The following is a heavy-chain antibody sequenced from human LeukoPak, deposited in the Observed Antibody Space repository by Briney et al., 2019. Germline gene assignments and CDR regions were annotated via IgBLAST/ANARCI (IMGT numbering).Heavy chain of an antibody. Sequence: PSETLSLTCTVSGGSISSYYWSWLRQPPGKGLEWLGYIYYSGSTNYNPSLKSRVTISVDTSKNQFSLKLSSVTAADTAVYYCARRVVVPAATVTDYYYYMDVWGKGTTVTVSS. D-gene: IGHD2-2*01. V-gene: IGHV4-59*08. J-gene: IGHJ6*03. CDR3: ARRVVVPAATVTDYYYYMDV. CDR2: IYYSGST. CDR1: GGSISSYY.